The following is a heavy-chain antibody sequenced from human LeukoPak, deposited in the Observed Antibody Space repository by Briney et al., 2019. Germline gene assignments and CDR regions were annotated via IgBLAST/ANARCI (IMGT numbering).Heavy chain of an antibody. CDR1: GGSISSSSYY. CDR2: IYYSGSP. D-gene: IGHD3-3*01. V-gene: IGHV4-39*01. Sequence: SETLSLTCTVSGGSISSSSYYWGWIRQPPGTGLEWIGSIYYSGSPYYNPSLKSRVTISVDTSKNQFSLKLSSVTAADTAVYYCARRTYYDFWSGYYTGRYFDYWGQGTLVTVSS. J-gene: IGHJ4*02. CDR3: ARRTYYDFWSGYYTGRYFDY.